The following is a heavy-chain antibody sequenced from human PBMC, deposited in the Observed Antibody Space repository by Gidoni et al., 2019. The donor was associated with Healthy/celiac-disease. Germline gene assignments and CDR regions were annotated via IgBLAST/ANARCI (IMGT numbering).Heavy chain of an antibody. CDR3: ARDRGLWGIRIMIDY. Sequence: QVQLVESGGGVVQPGRSLRLSCAASGFTFSSYAMHWVRQAPGKGLEWVAVISYDGSNKDYADSVKGRFTISRDNSKNTLYLQMNSLRAEDTAVYYCARDRGLWGIRIMIDYWGQGTLVTVSS. CDR2: ISYDGSNK. D-gene: IGHD3-16*01. V-gene: IGHV3-30-3*01. CDR1: GFTFSSYA. J-gene: IGHJ4*02.